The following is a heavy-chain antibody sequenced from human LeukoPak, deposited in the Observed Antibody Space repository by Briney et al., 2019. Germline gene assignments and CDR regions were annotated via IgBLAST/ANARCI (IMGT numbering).Heavy chain of an antibody. CDR3: ARKGGVRGVIITGPYYYGMDV. J-gene: IGHJ6*02. V-gene: IGHV4-34*01. CDR2: INHSGST. CDR1: GGSFSGYY. Sequence: SEALSLTCAVYGGSFSGYYWGWIRQPPGKGLEWIGEINHSGSTNYNPSLKSRVTISVDTSKNQFSLKLSSVTAADTAVYYCARKGGVRGVIITGPYYYGMDVWGQGTTVTVSS. D-gene: IGHD3-10*01.